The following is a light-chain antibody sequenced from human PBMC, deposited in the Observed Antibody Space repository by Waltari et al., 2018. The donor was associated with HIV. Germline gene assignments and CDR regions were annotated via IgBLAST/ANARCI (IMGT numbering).Light chain of an antibody. V-gene: IGKV1-8*01. CDR3: QQYYSYPALT. CDR2: AAS. CDR1: QGISSY. J-gene: IGKJ4*01. Sequence: AIRMTQSPSSFSASTGDRVTITCRASQGISSYLAWYQQKPGKAPKLLIYAASTLQSGVPSRFSGSGSGTDFTLTISCLQSEDFATYYCQQYYSYPALTFGGGTKVEIK.